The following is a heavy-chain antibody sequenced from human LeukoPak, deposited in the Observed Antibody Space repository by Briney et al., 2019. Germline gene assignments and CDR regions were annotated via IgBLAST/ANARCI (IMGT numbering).Heavy chain of an antibody. Sequence: GGSLSPFCAAYSLSVSSNYMSCVRQHAGGWREWVLVIYSGGSTYYADSVKGRFTIAIDNSKNTLYLQMNSLRAEHTAVYYCAVGVITMVRGVTDYWGQGTLVTVSS. D-gene: IGHD3-10*01. CDR3: AVGVITMVRGVTDY. CDR1: SLSVSSNY. CDR2: IYSGGST. V-gene: IGHV3-53*01. J-gene: IGHJ4*02.